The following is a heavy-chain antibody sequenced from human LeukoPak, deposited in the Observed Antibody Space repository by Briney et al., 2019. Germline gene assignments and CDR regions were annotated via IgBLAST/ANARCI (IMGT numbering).Heavy chain of an antibody. Sequence: GGSLRLSCAASGFTFSTYWMHWVRQAPGKGLVWVSQINTDGNSTTYAGSVKGRFTISRDNAKNSLYLQMNSLRDEDTAVYYCARVTSGGNPYFDYWGQGTLVTVSS. D-gene: IGHD4-23*01. V-gene: IGHV3-74*01. CDR3: ARVTSGGNPYFDY. CDR1: GFTFSTYW. CDR2: INTDGNST. J-gene: IGHJ4*02.